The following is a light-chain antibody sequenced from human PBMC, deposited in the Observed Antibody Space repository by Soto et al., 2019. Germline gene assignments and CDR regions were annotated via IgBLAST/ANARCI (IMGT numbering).Light chain of an antibody. J-gene: IGKJ1*01. V-gene: IGKV1-39*01. CDR3: QQYNTDWT. CDR2: AAS. Sequence: DIQMTQSPSSLAASVGDRVTITCRASQSISSYLNWYQQKPGKAPKLLIYAASSLQSGVPSRFSGSGSGTDFTLAISSLQPEDFAVYYCQQYNTDWTFGQGTKVDIK. CDR1: QSISSY.